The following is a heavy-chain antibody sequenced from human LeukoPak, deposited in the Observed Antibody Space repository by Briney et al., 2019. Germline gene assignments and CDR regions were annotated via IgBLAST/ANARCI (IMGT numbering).Heavy chain of an antibody. J-gene: IGHJ4*02. CDR3: VRDDGYSPYDY. D-gene: IGHD5-24*01. V-gene: IGHV3-53*01. CDR1: GFTVSSKY. CDR2: IFIADNT. Sequence: GGSLRLSCAASGFTVSSKYMSWVRQAPGKGLEWGSVIFIADNTSYADSVRGRFTISRDNLKNTLYLQMNSLRVEDTAVYYCVRDDGYSPYDYWGQGTLVTVSS.